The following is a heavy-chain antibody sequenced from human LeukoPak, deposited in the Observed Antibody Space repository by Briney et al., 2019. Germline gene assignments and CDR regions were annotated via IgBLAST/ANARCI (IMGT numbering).Heavy chain of an antibody. V-gene: IGHV3-23*01. CDR3: AKDVYRILTGYPMAGFDY. CDR1: GFTFYDYA. D-gene: IGHD3-9*01. J-gene: IGHJ4*02. Sequence: GESLRLSCAASGFTFYDYAMQWVRQAPGKGREWVSAISGSGGSTYYADSGKGRFTISRDNSKNTLYLQMNSLRAEDTAVYYCAKDVYRILTGYPMAGFDYWGQGTLDSVSS. CDR2: ISGSGGST.